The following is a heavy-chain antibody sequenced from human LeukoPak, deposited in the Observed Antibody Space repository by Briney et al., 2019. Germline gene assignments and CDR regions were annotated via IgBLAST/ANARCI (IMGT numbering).Heavy chain of an antibody. CDR3: ARAPADVLLGTYRNFDY. Sequence: PSETLSLTCAVYGGSFSGYYWSWIRQPPGKGLEWIGEINHSGSTNYNPSLKSRVTISVDTSKNQFPLKLSSVTAADTAVYYCARAPADVLLGTYRNFDYWGQGTLVTVSS. V-gene: IGHV4-34*01. J-gene: IGHJ4*02. CDR2: INHSGST. CDR1: GGSFSGYY. D-gene: IGHD3-10*01.